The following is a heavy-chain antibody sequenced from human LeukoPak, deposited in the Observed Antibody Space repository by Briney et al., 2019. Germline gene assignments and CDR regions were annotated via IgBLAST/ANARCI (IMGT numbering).Heavy chain of an antibody. V-gene: IGHV1-69*04. CDR2: IIPIFGIA. CDR3: ARSEIGYCSSTSCPWDYFDY. CDR1: GGTFSSHA. J-gene: IGHJ4*02. Sequence: ASVKVSCKASGGTFSSHAISWVRQAPGQGLEWMGRIIPIFGIANYAQKFQGRVTITADKSTSTAYMELSSLRSEDTAVYYCARSEIGYCSSTSCPWDYFDYWGQGTLVTVSS. D-gene: IGHD2-2*01.